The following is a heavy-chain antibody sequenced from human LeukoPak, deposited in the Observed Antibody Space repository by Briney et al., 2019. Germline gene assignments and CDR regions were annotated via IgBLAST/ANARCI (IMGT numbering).Heavy chain of an antibody. D-gene: IGHD3-9*01. CDR1: GGSISSYY. CDR2: INHSGST. J-gene: IGHJ6*03. V-gene: IGHV4-34*01. CDR3: ARDQSVYKRYFDWLKGNYMDV. Sequence: SETLCLTCTVSGGSISSYYWSWIRQPPGKGLEWIGEINHSGSTNYNPSLKSRVTISVDTSKNQFSLKLSSVTAADTAVYYCARDQSVYKRYFDWLKGNYMDVWGKGTTVTVSS.